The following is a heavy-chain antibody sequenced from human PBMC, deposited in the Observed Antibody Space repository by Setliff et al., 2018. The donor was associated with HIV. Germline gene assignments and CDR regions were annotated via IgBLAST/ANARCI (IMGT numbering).Heavy chain of an antibody. CDR3: ATLVDTSD. V-gene: IGHV1-69-2*01. CDR2: VDPEDGEA. CDR1: GYSLTDYY. Sequence: GASVKVSCKASGYSLTDYYMHWVRQVPGKGLEWVGRVDPEDGEALYAEKFQGRITISADTPTDTVFMEVRSLKPEGTAIYYCATLVDTSDWGQGTLVTVSS. J-gene: IGHJ4*02. D-gene: IGHD6-6*01.